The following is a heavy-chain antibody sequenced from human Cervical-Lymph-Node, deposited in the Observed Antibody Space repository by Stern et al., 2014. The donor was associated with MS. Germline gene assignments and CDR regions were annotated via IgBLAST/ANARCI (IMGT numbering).Heavy chain of an antibody. CDR3: ARQRYFDY. CDR2: IFPGGSDI. J-gene: IGHJ4*02. CDR1: GYTFTSYW. Sequence: EVQLLQSGPEVKRPGESLKISCQASGYTFTSYWIGWVRQMPGKGLEWIAIIFPGGSDIRYSPSFQGQVTISDDKSSSTAYLQWNNLKASDTAIYYCARQRYFDYWGQGTLVTVSS. V-gene: IGHV5-51*01.